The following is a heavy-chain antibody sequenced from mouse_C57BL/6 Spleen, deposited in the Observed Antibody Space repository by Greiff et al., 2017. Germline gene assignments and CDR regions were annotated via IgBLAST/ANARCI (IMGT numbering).Heavy chain of an antibody. CDR2: IYPGDGDT. V-gene: IGHV1-82*01. Sequence: QVQLQQSGPELVKPGASVKISCKASGYAFSSSWMHWVKQRPGKGLEWIGRIYPGDGDTNYNGKFKGKATLTADKSSGTAYIQLSSRTSEDSAVYFCARSYGSSYYFDYWGQGTTLTVSS. CDR1: GYAFSSSW. J-gene: IGHJ2*01. CDR3: ARSYGSSYYFDY. D-gene: IGHD1-1*01.